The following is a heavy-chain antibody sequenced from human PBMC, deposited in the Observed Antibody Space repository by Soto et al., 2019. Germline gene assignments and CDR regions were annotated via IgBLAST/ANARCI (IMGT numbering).Heavy chain of an antibody. CDR1: GGSISSLSYY. CDR2: IFFTGNT. V-gene: IGHV4-39*02. D-gene: IGHD2-15*01. CDR3: ASRHCRGGNCYKPGFDS. Sequence: HLQESGPGLVKPSETLSLPCTVSGGSISSLSYYWGWIRQPPGKGLEWIGSIFFTGNTYYNPSLESRVAISVDTSRNHFSLTVNSVTAADTAVYYCASRHCRGGNCYKPGFDSWGQGTLVTVSS. J-gene: IGHJ4*02.